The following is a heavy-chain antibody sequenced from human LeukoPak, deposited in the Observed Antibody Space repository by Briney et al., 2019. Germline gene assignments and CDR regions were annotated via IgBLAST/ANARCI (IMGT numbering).Heavy chain of an antibody. CDR3: AREWGNYAFDI. Sequence: ASVKVSCKVSGYTFTSYYMHWVRQAPGQGLEWMGIINPSGGSTSYAQKFQGRVTMTRDTSTSAVYMELSSLRSEDTAVYYCAREWGNYAFDIWGQGTMVTVSS. CDR2: INPSGGST. J-gene: IGHJ3*02. CDR1: GYTFTSYY. D-gene: IGHD7-27*01. V-gene: IGHV1-46*03.